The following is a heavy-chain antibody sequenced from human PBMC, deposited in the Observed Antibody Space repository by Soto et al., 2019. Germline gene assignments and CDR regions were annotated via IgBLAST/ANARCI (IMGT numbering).Heavy chain of an antibody. CDR2: ISGSGGST. CDR3: AKDRGVHGDYLHFNWFDP. J-gene: IGHJ5*02. Sequence: EVQLLESGGGLVQPGGSLRLSCAASGFTFSSYAMSWVRQAPGKGLEWVSAISGSGGSTYYADSVKGRFTISRDNSKNTLYLQMNSLRAEDTAVYYCAKDRGVHGDYLHFNWFDPWGQGTLVTVSS. D-gene: IGHD4-17*01. CDR1: GFTFSSYA. V-gene: IGHV3-23*01.